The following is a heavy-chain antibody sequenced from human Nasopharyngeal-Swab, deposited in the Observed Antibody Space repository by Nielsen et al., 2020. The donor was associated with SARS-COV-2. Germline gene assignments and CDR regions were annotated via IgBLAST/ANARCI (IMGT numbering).Heavy chain of an antibody. CDR2: ISHSGST. V-gene: IGHV4-59*13. Sequence: SCTVSSDSISPYFWNWIRQPPGMGLEWIGYISHSGSTNYTPSLKSRVTISIDTSKKQLSLKLRSVTAADTAVYYCARIDGWGAMDVWGQGTTVTVSS. CDR1: SDSISPYF. CDR3: ARIDGWGAMDV. J-gene: IGHJ6*02. D-gene: IGHD3-10*01.